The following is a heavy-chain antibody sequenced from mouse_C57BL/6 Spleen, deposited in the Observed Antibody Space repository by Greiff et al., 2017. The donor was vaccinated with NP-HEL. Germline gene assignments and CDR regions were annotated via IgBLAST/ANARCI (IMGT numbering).Heavy chain of an antibody. J-gene: IGHJ2*01. V-gene: IGHV5-4*01. Sequence: EVKLMESGGGLVKPGGSLKLSCAASGFTFSSYAMSWVRQTPEKRLEWVATISDGGSYTYYPDNVKGRFTISRDNAKNNLYLQMSHLKSEDTAMYYCARDRGPFYGSFYFDYWGQGTTLTVSS. D-gene: IGHD1-1*01. CDR1: GFTFSSYA. CDR3: ARDRGPFYGSFYFDY. CDR2: ISDGGSYT.